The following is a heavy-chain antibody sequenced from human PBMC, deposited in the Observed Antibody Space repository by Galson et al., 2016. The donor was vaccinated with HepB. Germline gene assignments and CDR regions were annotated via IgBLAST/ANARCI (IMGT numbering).Heavy chain of an antibody. V-gene: IGHV3-23*01. Sequence: SLRLSCAASGFSFSSYGMSWVRQAPGKGLEWVSAITDRGDGATYADPVRGRFTLSRDNSKNTLYLQMHSLRAEDTAMYYCAKPYDRNGPYLPYDSWGQGARVTVSS. CDR2: ITDRGDGA. D-gene: IGHD2-8*01. CDR3: AKPYDRNGPYLPYDS. J-gene: IGHJ4*02. CDR1: GFSFSSYG.